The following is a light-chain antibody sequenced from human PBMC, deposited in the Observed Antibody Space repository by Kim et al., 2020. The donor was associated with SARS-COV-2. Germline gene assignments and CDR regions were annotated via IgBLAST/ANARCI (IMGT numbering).Light chain of an antibody. CDR3: SSYTSSSTWV. CDR1: SSDVGGYNY. J-gene: IGLJ3*02. Sequence: QSVLTQPASVSGSPGQSITISCTGTSSDVGGYNYVSWYQQHLGKAPKLMICDVSKRPSGVSNRFSGSKSGNTASLTISGLQAEDEADYYCSSYTSSSTWVFGAGTQLTVL. V-gene: IGLV2-14*01. CDR2: DVS.